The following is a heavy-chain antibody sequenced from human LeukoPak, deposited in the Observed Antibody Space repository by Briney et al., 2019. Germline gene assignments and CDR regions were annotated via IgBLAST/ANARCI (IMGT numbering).Heavy chain of an antibody. CDR1: GFTFGKYA. V-gene: IGHV3-30*04. CDR3: ARGGARSSSYYYYGMDV. D-gene: IGHD6-13*01. CDR2: VSSDGMTK. J-gene: IGHJ6*02. Sequence: GRSLRLSCAASGFTFGKYALQWVRQAPGKGLDWVAVVSSDGMTKFYADSVRGRFTISRDNSRNTVDLQMNSLRAEDTAVFYCARGGARSSSYYYYGMDVWGLGTTVTVSS.